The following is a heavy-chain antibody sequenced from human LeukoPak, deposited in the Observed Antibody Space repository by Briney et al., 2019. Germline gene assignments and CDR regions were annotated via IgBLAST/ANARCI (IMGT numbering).Heavy chain of an antibody. Sequence: GGSLRLSCAASGFTSSGNWMTWVRQAPGKGLEWVANIKQDGSEKYYVDSVKGRFTISRDNAKNSLYLQMNSLRAEDTAVYYCAKEPDIVVVPAAAYFDYWGQGTLVTVSS. V-gene: IGHV3-7*03. CDR1: GFTSSGNW. CDR2: IKQDGSEK. D-gene: IGHD2-2*01. CDR3: AKEPDIVVVPAAAYFDY. J-gene: IGHJ4*02.